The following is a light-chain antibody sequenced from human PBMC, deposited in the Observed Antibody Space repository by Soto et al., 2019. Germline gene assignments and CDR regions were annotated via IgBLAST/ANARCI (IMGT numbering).Light chain of an antibody. J-gene: IGKJ2*01. CDR2: GAS. CDR3: QHYGSSSYT. CDR1: QSVSSTY. V-gene: IGKV3-20*01. Sequence: DIVLTQSPGTLSLSPGERATLSCRASQSVSSTYLAWYQQKPGQAPRILIFGASNRATGFPDRFSGSGSGTDFTLTISRLEPEDCAVYYCQHYGSSSYTFGQGTKLEIK.